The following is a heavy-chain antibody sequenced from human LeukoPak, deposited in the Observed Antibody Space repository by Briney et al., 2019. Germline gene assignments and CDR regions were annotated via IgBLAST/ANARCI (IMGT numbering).Heavy chain of an antibody. V-gene: IGHV3-21*01. CDR3: ARDNIVGATGAFDI. J-gene: IGHJ3*02. CDR1: GFTFSSYS. CDR2: ISSSSSYI. D-gene: IGHD1-26*01. Sequence: GGSLRLSCAASGFTFSSYSINWVRQAPGKGLEWVSSISSSSSYIYYADSVKGRFTISRDNAKNSLYLQMNSLRAEDTAVYYCARDNIVGATGAFDIWGQGTMVTVSS.